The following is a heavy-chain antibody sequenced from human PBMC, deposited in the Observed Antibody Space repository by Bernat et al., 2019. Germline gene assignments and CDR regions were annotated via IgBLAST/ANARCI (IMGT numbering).Heavy chain of an antibody. Sequence: EVQLVESGGGLVQPGESLRLSCAASGFTFSSYWMTWVRQVPGKRLEWVANIIQDGSEKYYLDSVRGRFTISRDNAKNSLYLQMNSLRAEDTAVYYCARAQDVVVVDTYFDYWGQGTLVTVSS. CDR3: ARAQDVVVVDTYFDY. V-gene: IGHV3-7*04. CDR2: IIQDGSEK. J-gene: IGHJ4*02. CDR1: GFTFSSYW. D-gene: IGHD2-15*01.